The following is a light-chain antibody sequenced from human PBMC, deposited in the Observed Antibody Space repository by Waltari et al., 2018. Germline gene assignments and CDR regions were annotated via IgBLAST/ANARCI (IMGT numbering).Light chain of an antibody. CDR1: QSVSSN. CDR2: GSS. J-gene: IGKJ1*01. CDR3: QHYVPSPPWT. V-gene: IGKV3-20*01. Sequence: EIVLTQSPGTLSLSPGERATLSCRASQSVSSNLDWYQQKPGQAPRLLISGSSSRATGIPDRFSGSGSGTDFTLTISRLEPEDFAVYYCQHYVPSPPWTFGQGTKVEIK.